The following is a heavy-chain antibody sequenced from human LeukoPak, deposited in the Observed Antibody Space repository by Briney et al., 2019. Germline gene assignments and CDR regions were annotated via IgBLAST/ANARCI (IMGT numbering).Heavy chain of an antibody. CDR2: ITGSGDTT. J-gene: IGHJ3*02. V-gene: IGHV3-23*01. Sequence: GGSLRLSCAASGFIFRNYAMSWVRQAPGKRLEWVAAITGSGDTTYYADLVKGRFTISRDNSKNTLYLQMNSLRAEDTAVYYCASSWHDDAFDIWGQGTMVTVSS. CDR1: GFIFRNYA. CDR3: ASSWHDDAFDI.